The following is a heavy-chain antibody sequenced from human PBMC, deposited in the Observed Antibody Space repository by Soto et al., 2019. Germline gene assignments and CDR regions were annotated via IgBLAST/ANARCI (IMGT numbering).Heavy chain of an antibody. J-gene: IGHJ4*01. CDR2: FYHNGRT. CDR3: ARDRVICGATGHY. D-gene: IGHD1-26*01. V-gene: IGHV4-59*01. Sequence: SWVRQPPWKGLECIAHFYHNGRTKYSPSIKSRVTISADMSKNQFSLKLNSVTAADTAVEDGARDRVICGATGHYWGPVTLVTVS.